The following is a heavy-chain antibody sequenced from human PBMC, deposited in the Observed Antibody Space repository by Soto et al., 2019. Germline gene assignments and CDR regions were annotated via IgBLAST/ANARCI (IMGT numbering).Heavy chain of an antibody. CDR3: ARSVKGWELLTLDP. CDR2: IIPIFGTA. D-gene: IGHD1-26*01. V-gene: IGHV1-69*13. CDR1: GGTFSSYA. Sequence: SVKVFCKASGGTFSSYAISWVRQAPGQGLEWMGGIIPIFGTANYAQKFQGRVTITADESTSTAYMELSSLRSEDTAVYYCARSVKGWELLTLDPWGQGTLVTVSS. J-gene: IGHJ5*01.